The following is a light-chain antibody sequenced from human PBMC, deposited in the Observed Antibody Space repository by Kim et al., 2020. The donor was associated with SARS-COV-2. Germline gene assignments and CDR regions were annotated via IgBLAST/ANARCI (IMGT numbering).Light chain of an antibody. Sequence: SVSPGERATRSGRASQSVNSNLAWYQQKSGRAPRLLIYGASTRATGITARFGGSGSGTEFTLTISSLQSEDFAVYYCQQYNNWPYTFGQGTKLEI. CDR3: QQYNNWPYT. J-gene: IGKJ2*01. CDR1: QSVNSN. V-gene: IGKV3-15*01. CDR2: GAS.